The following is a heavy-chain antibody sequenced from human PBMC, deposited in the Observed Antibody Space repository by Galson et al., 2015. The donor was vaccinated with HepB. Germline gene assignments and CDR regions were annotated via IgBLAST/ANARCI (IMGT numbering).Heavy chain of an antibody. CDR3: AGEDTAMVNSGLL. CDR1: GYTFTSYA. D-gene: IGHD5-18*01. J-gene: IGHJ4*02. Sequence: SVKVSCKASGYTFTSYAMNWGRQAPGQGLEWMGWINTNTGNPTYAQGFTGRFVFSLDTSVSTAYLQISSLKAEDTAVYYCAGEDTAMVNSGLLWGQGTLVTVSS. CDR2: INTNTGNP. V-gene: IGHV7-4-1*02.